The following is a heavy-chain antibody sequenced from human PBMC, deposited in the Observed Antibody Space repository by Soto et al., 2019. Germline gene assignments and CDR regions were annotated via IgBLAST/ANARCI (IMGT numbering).Heavy chain of an antibody. CDR3: ARRGRHAFDI. CDR2: IYYSGST. CDR1: GGSISSYY. J-gene: IGHJ3*02. V-gene: IGHV4-59*08. Sequence: PSETLSLTCTVSGGSISSYYWSWIRQPPGKGLEWIGYIYYSGSTNYNPSLKSRVTISVDTSKNQFSLKLSSVTAADTAVYYCARRGRHAFDIWGQGTMVTVSS. D-gene: IGHD1-1*01.